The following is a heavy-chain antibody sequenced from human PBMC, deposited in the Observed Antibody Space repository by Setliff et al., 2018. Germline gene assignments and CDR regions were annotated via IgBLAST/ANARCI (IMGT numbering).Heavy chain of an antibody. Sequence: GESLKISCKGSGYNFGTYWINWVRQMPGRGLEWMGRIDPSDSYTNYNPSFQGHVTLSADKSSGTAFLQWSSLKDSDTAMYYCARAPEATSTSYYNPFDSWGQGTLVTVAS. CDR3: ARAPEATSTSYYNPFDS. V-gene: IGHV5-10-1*01. D-gene: IGHD3-10*01. CDR1: GYNFGTYW. CDR2: IDPSDSYT. J-gene: IGHJ4*02.